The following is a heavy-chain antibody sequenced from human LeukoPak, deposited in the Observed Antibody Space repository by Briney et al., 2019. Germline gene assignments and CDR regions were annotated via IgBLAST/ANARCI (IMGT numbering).Heavy chain of an antibody. D-gene: IGHD6-13*01. J-gene: IGHJ1*01. CDR3: ARVGAAGAPKYFQH. CDR1: GFTFDDYT. V-gene: IGHV3-43*01. Sequence: PGGSLRLSCAASGFTFDDYTMHWVRQAPGKGLEWVSLISWDGGSTYYADSVKGRFTISRDNSKNSLYLQMNSLGAEDTAFYYCARVGAAGAPKYFQHWGQGTLVTVSS. CDR2: ISWDGGST.